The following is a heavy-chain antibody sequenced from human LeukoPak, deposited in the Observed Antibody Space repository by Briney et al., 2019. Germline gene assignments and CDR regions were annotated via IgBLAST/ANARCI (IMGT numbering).Heavy chain of an antibody. V-gene: IGHV3-23*01. Sequence: GGSLRLSCAASGFTFSSYAMSWVRQAPGKGLEWVSAISGSGGSTYYADSVKGQFTISRDNSKNTLYLQMNSLRAEDTAVYYCAKPKGYSGYDSAYYFDYWGQGTLVTVSS. J-gene: IGHJ4*02. D-gene: IGHD5-12*01. CDR1: GFTFSSYA. CDR3: AKPKGYSGYDSAYYFDY. CDR2: ISGSGGST.